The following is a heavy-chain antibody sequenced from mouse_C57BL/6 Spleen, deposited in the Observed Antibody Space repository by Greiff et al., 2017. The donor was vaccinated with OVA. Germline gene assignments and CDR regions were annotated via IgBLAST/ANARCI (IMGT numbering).Heavy chain of an antibody. CDR2: FSDGGSYT. CDR1: GFTFSSYA. Sequence: DVQLVESGGGLVKPGGSLKLSCAASGFTFSSYAMSWVRQTPEKRLEWVATFSDGGSYTYYPDNVKGRFTISRDNAKNNLYLQMSHLKSEDTAVYYCAGPSYDYDEAWFAYWGQGTLVTVSA. CDR3: AGPSYDYDEAWFAY. J-gene: IGHJ3*01. V-gene: IGHV5-4*01. D-gene: IGHD2-4*01.